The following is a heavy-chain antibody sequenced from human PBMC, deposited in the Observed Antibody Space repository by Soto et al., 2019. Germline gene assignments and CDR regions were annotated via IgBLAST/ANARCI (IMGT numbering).Heavy chain of an antibody. Sequence: QLQLHESGPGLVKPSETLSLTCTVSGGSISSSSYYWGWIRQPPGKGLEWIGNIYFGGSTYYNSSLRRRVTISLATSKTQFSLKLSSVTAADTAVYYCARQRGTLVRGIIPRYFDLWGRGTLVTVSS. D-gene: IGHD3-10*01. J-gene: IGHJ2*01. CDR3: ARQRGTLVRGIIPRYFDL. CDR1: GGSISSSSYY. CDR2: IYFGGST. V-gene: IGHV4-39*01.